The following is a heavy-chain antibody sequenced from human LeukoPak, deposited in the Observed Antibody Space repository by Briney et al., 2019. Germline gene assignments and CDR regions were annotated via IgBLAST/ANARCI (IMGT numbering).Heavy chain of an antibody. D-gene: IGHD3-3*01. Sequence: GASVKVSCKASGFTFSGSPMQWVRQARGQRLEWIGWIVVGSGNTNYAQRFQERVTITRDMSTCTAYMEVSSLRSDDTAVYYCARGSDFWSGYLDYWGQGTLVTVSS. V-gene: IGHV1-58*02. CDR2: IVVGSGNT. J-gene: IGHJ4*02. CDR1: GFTFSGSP. CDR3: ARGSDFWSGYLDY.